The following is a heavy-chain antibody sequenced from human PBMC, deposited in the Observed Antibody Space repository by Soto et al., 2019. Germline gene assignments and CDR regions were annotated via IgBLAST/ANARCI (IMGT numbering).Heavy chain of an antibody. D-gene: IGHD1-1*01. CDR2: VSSSSSTI. J-gene: IGHJ6*02. V-gene: IGHV3-48*01. Sequence: PGGSLRISCAASGFTFSNFGMNWVRQAPGKGLEWVSYVSSSSSTIYYADSVKGRFTISRDNAKKSLYLQLNSLRAEATAVYYCARETKLSEGGTDHYYYYGMDVWGQGTTVTVSS. CDR3: ARETKLSEGGTDHYYYYGMDV. CDR1: GFTFSNFG.